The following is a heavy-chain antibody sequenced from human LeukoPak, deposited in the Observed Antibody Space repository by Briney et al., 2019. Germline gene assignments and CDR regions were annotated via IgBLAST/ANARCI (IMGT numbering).Heavy chain of an antibody. CDR3: ARGGWTASWNYFN. V-gene: IGHV1-69*13. D-gene: IGHD1-7*01. CDR2: IIPIFGTA. CDR1: GGTFSSYA. Sequence: SVKVSCKASGGTFSSYAISWVRQAPGQGLEWMGGIIPIFGTANYAQKFQGRVTITADESTSTAYMELSSLRSEDTAAYYCARGGWTASWNYFNWGQGTLVTVSS. J-gene: IGHJ4*02.